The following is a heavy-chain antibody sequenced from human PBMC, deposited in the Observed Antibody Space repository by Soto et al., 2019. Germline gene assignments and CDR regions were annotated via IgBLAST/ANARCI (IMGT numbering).Heavy chain of an antibody. CDR3: ARDRDDYGSGNYYNRIDF. Sequence: QVQMVQSGAEVKKPGSSVKVSCEASVGIFSTYAVSWLRQAHGQGLEWMGGIIPIFGTPNYAQRFQGRVTITAHESTSTAYMELSRLRSEDTAVYYCARDRDDYGSGNYYNRIDFWGQGTLVTVSS. V-gene: IGHV1-69*01. CDR2: IIPIFGTP. CDR1: VGIFSTYA. J-gene: IGHJ4*02. D-gene: IGHD3-10*01.